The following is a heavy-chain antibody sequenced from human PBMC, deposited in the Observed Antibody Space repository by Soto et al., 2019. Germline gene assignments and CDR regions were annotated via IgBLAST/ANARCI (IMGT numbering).Heavy chain of an antibody. J-gene: IGHJ4*02. CDR3: ASTDTAMVYYFDY. V-gene: IGHV4-39*01. CDR2: IYYSGST. CDR1: GGSISSSSYY. Sequence: QLQLQESGPGLVKPSETLSLTCTVSGGSISSSSYYWGWIRQPPGKGLEWIGSIYYSGSTYYNPSLTSRVXXSXDXXKNQFSLKLSSVTAADTAVYYCASTDTAMVYYFDYWGQGTLVTVSS. D-gene: IGHD5-18*01.